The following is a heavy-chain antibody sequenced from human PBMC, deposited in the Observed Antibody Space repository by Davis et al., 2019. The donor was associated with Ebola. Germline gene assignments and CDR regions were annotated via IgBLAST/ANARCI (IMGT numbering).Heavy chain of an antibody. CDR1: VITFSSYA. CDR2: ISGSGGST. D-gene: IGHD3-3*01. CDR3: AKSGLSFGVVKYHYGMDV. J-gene: IGHJ6*04. V-gene: IGHV3-23*01. Sequence: GGSLRLSCTDSVITFSSYAMTWVRQAPGKGLEWVSAISGSGGSTYYADSVKGRLTLSRDNSKKTLYLQMNSLRAEDTAVYYCAKSGLSFGVVKYHYGMDVWGKGTTVTVSS.